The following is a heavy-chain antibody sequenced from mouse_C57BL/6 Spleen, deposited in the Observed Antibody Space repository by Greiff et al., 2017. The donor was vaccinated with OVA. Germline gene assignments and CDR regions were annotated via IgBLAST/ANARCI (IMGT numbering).Heavy chain of an antibody. Sequence: VQLQQPGAELVKPGASVKMSCKASGYTFTSYWITWVKQRPGQGLEWIGDIYPGSGSTNYNEKFKSKATLTVDTSSSTAYMQLSSLTSEDSAVYYCARRYYGSSRDYWGQGTTLPVSS. CDR3: ARRYYGSSRDY. V-gene: IGHV1-55*01. J-gene: IGHJ2*01. CDR1: GYTFTSYW. CDR2: IYPGSGST. D-gene: IGHD1-1*01.